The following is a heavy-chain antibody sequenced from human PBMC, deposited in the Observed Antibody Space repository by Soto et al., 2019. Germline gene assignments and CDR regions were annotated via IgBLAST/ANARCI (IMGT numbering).Heavy chain of an antibody. CDR2: INPNSGGT. J-gene: IGHJ6*02. D-gene: IGHD4-17*01. V-gene: IGHV1-2*04. CDR1: GYTFTGYY. Sequence: GASVKVSCKASGYTFTGYYMHWVRQAPGQGLEWMGWINPNSGGTNYAQKFQGWVTMTRDTSISTAYMELSRLRSDDTAVYYCARDEWHGDYVNYYYGMDVWGQGTTVTVSS. CDR3: ARDEWHGDYVNYYYGMDV.